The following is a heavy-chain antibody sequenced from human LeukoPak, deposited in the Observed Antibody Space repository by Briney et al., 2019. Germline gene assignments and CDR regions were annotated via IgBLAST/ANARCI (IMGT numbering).Heavy chain of an antibody. CDR2: ISYDGSNK. CDR1: GFTFSSYG. CDR3: VADSRAAYYFDY. Sequence: GRSLRLSCAASGFTFSSYGMHWVRQAPGKGLEWVAVISYDGSNKYYADSVKGRFTISRDNSKNTLYLQMNSLRAEDTAVYYCVADSRAAYYFDYWGQGTLVTVSS. D-gene: IGHD3-22*01. V-gene: IGHV3-30*03. J-gene: IGHJ4*02.